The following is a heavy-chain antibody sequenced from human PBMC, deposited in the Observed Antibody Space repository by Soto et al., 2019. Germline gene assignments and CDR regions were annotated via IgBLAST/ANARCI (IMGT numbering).Heavy chain of an antibody. V-gene: IGHV3-15*07. CDR3: VTDSEEENYYDNGMDV. Sequence: EVQVVESGGGLVKPGDSLRLSCAASGFTVTYAWMNWVRQVPGKGLEWVGRIKSETNGGTTDYAALVKGRFIISRDDPKNTVYMQMNSLETEDTAVYYCVTDSEEENYYDNGMDVWGQGTTVTVSS. J-gene: IGHJ6*02. CDR2: IKSETNGGTT. CDR1: GFTVTYAW. D-gene: IGHD3-22*01.